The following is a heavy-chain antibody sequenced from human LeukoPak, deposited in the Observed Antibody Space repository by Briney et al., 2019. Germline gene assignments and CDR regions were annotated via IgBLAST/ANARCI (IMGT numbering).Heavy chain of an antibody. CDR2: IYYSGST. CDR1: GGSISSGGYY. D-gene: IGHD3-22*01. CDR3: ARDVYDSDYYSAY. Sequence: PSETLSLTCTVSGGSISSGGYYWSWIRQHPGKGLEWIGYIYYSGSTYYNPSLKSRVTISVDTSKKQFSLKLRSVTAADTAVYYCARDVYDSDYYSAYWGQGILVTVSS. V-gene: IGHV4-31*03. J-gene: IGHJ4*02.